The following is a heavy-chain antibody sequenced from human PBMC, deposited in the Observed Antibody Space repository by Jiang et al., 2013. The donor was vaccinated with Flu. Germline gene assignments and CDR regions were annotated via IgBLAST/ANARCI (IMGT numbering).Heavy chain of an antibody. V-gene: IGHV5-51*01. CDR2: IYLDDSDT. D-gene: IGHD3-16*01. CDR1: GYNFTNYW. Sequence: SLKISCKGSGYNFTNYWIGWVRQMPGKGLEWMGIIYLDDSDTRYSPSFHGQVTISADKSISTAYPQWSSLKTSDTAMYFCARVSSNAWYVRGPCDYWGQGTLVTVSS. CDR3: ARVSSNAWYVRGPCDY. J-gene: IGHJ4*02.